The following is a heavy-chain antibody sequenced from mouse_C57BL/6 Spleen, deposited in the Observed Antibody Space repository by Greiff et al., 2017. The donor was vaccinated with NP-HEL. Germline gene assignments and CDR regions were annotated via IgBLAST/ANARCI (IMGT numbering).Heavy chain of an antibody. Sequence: EVQLQQSGPELVKPGASVKISCKASGYTFTDYYMNWVKQSHGKSLEWIGDINPNNGGTSYNQKFKGKATLTVDKSSSTAYMELRSLTSEDSAVYYCANLVATWEYYAMDYWGQGTSVTVSS. CDR3: ANLVATWEYYAMDY. CDR1: GYTFTDYY. CDR2: INPNNGGT. V-gene: IGHV1-26*01. D-gene: IGHD1-1*01. J-gene: IGHJ4*01.